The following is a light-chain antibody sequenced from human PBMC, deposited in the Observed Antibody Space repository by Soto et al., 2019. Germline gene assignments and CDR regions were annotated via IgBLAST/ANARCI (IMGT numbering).Light chain of an antibody. J-gene: IGKJ2*03. CDR1: QGIGSY. CDR2: AAC. Sequence: IQLTQSPSSLSASVGDRVTITCRASQGIGSYFAWYHQKPGKAPKLLIYAACTLRTGVPSRFSGSGSGTDFTLTLSRLQPEDFATYYCHQLNNYPYSFGQGTKLEIK. CDR3: HQLNNYPYS. V-gene: IGKV1-9*01.